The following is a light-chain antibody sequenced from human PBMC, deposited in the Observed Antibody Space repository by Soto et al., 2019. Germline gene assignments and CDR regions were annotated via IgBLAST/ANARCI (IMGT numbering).Light chain of an antibody. CDR1: QTITSGQ. V-gene: IGKV3-20*01. CDR3: HHDGSY. J-gene: IGKJ2*01. CDR2: LIS. Sequence: EIVLTQFPGTLSLSPGERATLSCRASQTITSGQLGWYQQKPDQAPRLLIYLISSRATGIPDRFSGSGSGTYFTLTISGLESEDFAIYYCHHDGSYFGQRNKVEI.